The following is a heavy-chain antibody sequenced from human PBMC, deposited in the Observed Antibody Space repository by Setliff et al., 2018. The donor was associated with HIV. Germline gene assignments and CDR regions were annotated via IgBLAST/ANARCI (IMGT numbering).Heavy chain of an antibody. CDR1: GGSISSYY. CDR2: IYTSGST. V-gene: IGHV4-4*07. D-gene: IGHD2-2*01. CDR3: ARSLIVPAALGDYFDY. J-gene: IGHJ4*02. Sequence: KTSETLSLTCTVSGGSISSYYWSWIRQPAGKGLEWIGRIYTSGSTNYNPSLKSRVTMSVDTPKNQFSLKLSSVTAADTAVYYCARSLIVPAALGDYFDYWGQGTLVTVSS.